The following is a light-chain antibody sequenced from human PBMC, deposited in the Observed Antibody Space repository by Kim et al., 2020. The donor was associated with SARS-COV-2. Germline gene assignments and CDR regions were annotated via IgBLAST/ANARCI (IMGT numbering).Light chain of an antibody. CDR3: QSYDSSLGGSV. Sequence: GVTISCTGSSSNIGAGYDVHWYQQLPGTAPKLLSYDNSNRPSGVPDRFSGSKSGTSASLAITGLQAEDEADYYCQSYDSSLGGSVFGGGTQLTVL. CDR2: DNS. CDR1: SSNIGAGYD. V-gene: IGLV1-40*01. J-gene: IGLJ3*02.